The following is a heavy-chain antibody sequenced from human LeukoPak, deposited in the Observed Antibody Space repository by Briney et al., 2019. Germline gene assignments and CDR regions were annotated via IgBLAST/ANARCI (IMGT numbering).Heavy chain of an antibody. D-gene: IGHD7-27*01. V-gene: IGHV3-23*01. CDR2: ITGSSTWT. Sequence: GGSLRLSCEASGFTFRTYGMTWVRQAPGKGLEWVSGITGSSTWTYYADSVKGRFTVSRDNSKNTLHLQMDSLRAEDTAIYYCARELVSLGTGYFDLWGRGTLVTVSS. CDR1: GFTFRTYG. CDR3: ARELVSLGTGYFDL. J-gene: IGHJ2*01.